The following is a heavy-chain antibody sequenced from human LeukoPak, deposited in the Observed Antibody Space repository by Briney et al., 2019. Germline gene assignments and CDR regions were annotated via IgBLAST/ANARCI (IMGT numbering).Heavy chain of an antibody. V-gene: IGHV3-48*03. CDR2: ISSSGSTI. CDR1: GFSFSSYE. D-gene: IGHD3-10*01. J-gene: IGHJ4*02. CDR3: ARVIRGINNNFDY. Sequence: GGSLRLSCAASGFSFSSYEMNWVRQAPGKGLEWVSYISSSGSTIYYADSVKGRFTISRDNAKNSLYLQMNGLRAEDTAVYYCARVIRGINNNFDYWGQGTLVTVSS.